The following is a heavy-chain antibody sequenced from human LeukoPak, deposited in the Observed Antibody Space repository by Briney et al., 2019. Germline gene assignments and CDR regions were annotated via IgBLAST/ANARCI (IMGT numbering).Heavy chain of an antibody. V-gene: IGHV1-18*01. CDR2: ISAYNGNT. CDR3: ARGTRVWPVREDYFDY. CDR1: GYTFTSYG. J-gene: IGHJ4*02. Sequence: GASVKVSCKASGYTFTSYGISWVRQAPGQGLEWMGWISAYNGNTNYAQKLQGRVTMTTDTSTSTAYMELSRLRSDDTAVYYCARGTRVWPVREDYFDYWGQGTLVTVSS. D-gene: IGHD6-19*01.